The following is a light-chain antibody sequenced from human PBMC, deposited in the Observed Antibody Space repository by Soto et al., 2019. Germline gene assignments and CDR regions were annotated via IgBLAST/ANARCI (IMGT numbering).Light chain of an antibody. J-gene: IGKJ1*01. CDR2: KAS. V-gene: IGKV1-5*03. CDR1: QTISSW. CDR3: QHYNIYSEA. Sequence: IQMPQSPSTLSGSVGDRVTITCRASQTISSWLAWYQQKPGKAPKLLIYKASTLKSGVPSRFSGSGSGTEFTLTISSLQPDDFATYYCQHYNIYSEASGQVGMVDIK.